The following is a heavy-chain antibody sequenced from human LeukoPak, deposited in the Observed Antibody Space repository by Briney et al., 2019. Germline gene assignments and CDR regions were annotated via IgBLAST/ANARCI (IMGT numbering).Heavy chain of an antibody. Sequence: PSETLSLTCTVSGGSISSGSYYWSWIRQPAGKGLEWIGRIYTSGSTNYNPSLKSRVTMSVDTSKNQFSLKLSSVTAADTAVYYCARDGLEVRGVTYNNWFDPWGQGTLVTVSS. J-gene: IGHJ5*02. D-gene: IGHD3-10*01. CDR1: GGSISSGSYY. CDR2: IYTSGST. V-gene: IGHV4-61*02. CDR3: ARDGLEVRGVTYNNWFDP.